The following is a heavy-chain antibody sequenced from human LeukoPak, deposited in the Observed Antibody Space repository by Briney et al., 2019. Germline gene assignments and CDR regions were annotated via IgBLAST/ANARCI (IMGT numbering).Heavy chain of an antibody. D-gene: IGHD6-13*01. CDR2: IYYSGST. V-gene: IGHV4-39*01. CDR1: GGSISSSSYY. Sequence: PSETLSLTCTVSGGSISSSSYYWGWIRQPPGKGLEWIGSIYYSGSTYYNPSLKSRVTISVDTSKNQFSLKLSSVTAADTAVHYCALQQLVDSNWFDPWGQGTLVTVSS. CDR3: ALQQLVDSNWFDP. J-gene: IGHJ5*02.